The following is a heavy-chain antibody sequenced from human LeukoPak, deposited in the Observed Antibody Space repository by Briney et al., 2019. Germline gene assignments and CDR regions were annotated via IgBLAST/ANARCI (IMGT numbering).Heavy chain of an antibody. V-gene: IGHV3-23*01. CDR3: AKESKTRIAALDF. CDR1: GFTFSSYA. D-gene: IGHD6-13*01. CDR2: ISGSAGNI. Sequence: GGSLRLSCAASGFTFSSYAMSWVRQAPGKGLEWVSAISGSAGNIYYADSVKGRFTISRDNSKNTLYLQMNSLRAEDTAIYYCAKESKTRIAALDFWGQGTLVTVSS. J-gene: IGHJ4*02.